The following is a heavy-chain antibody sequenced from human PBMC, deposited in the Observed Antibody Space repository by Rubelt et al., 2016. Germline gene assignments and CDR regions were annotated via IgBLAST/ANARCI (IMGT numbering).Heavy chain of an antibody. J-gene: IGHJ6*02. Sequence: RLSCAASGFIFSTYAMSWVRQAPGKGLEWVSTIRGSDGSTYYADSVKGRFTISRDNSKNTLYLQMNSLRAEDTAVYYCARVDGDYPYYGMDVWGQGTTVTVSS. D-gene: IGHD4-17*01. V-gene: IGHV3-23*01. CDR3: ARVDGDYPYYGMDV. CDR2: IRGSDGST. CDR1: GFIFSTYA.